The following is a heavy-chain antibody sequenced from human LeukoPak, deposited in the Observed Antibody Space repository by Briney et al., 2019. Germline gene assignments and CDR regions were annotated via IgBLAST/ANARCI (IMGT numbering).Heavy chain of an antibody. CDR2: IRYDGSNK. CDR3: AKDGGEYYDSSGYTFDY. J-gene: IGHJ4*02. D-gene: IGHD3-22*01. Sequence: PGGSLRLSCAASGFTFSSYGMHWVRQAPGKGLEWVAFIRYDGSNKYYADSVKGRFTISRDNSKNTLYLQMNSLRGEDTAVYYCAKDGGEYYDSSGYTFDYWGQGTLVTVSS. V-gene: IGHV3-30*02. CDR1: GFTFSSYG.